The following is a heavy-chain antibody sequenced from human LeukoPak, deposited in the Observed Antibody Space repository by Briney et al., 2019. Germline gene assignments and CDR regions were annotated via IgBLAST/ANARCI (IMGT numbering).Heavy chain of an antibody. V-gene: IGHV3-48*03. CDR1: GFTFSSNE. D-gene: IGHD3-16*01. CDR2: ISWSGTTI. J-gene: IGHJ3*02. CDR3: ARGRSGGLVDAFDI. Sequence: GGSLRLSCAASGFTFSSNEMNWVRQAPAKGLEWVSYISWSGTTIYYADSVKGRFTLSRDNAKNSLYLQMNSLRVEDTAVYYCARGRSGGLVDAFDIWGQGTMVTVSS.